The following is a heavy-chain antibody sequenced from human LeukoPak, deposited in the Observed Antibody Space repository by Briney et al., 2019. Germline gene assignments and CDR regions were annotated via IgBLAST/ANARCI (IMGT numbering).Heavy chain of an antibody. Sequence: GGSLRLSCAASAFTFNSYGMHWVRQAPGKGLEWVAFIRYAGSNKYYADSVKGRFTISRDNSKNTLYLQMNSLRAEDTAVYYCANEGPNFDYWGQGTLVTVSS. D-gene: IGHD2-8*01. J-gene: IGHJ4*02. CDR2: IRYAGSNK. V-gene: IGHV3-30*02. CDR1: AFTFNSYG. CDR3: ANEGPNFDY.